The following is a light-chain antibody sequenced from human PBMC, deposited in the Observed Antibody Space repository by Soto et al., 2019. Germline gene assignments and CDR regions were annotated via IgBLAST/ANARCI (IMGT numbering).Light chain of an antibody. CDR2: AAS. Sequence: EIVLTQSPDTLSLSPGEGATLSCRASQSVSSNYLAWYQQKPGQAPRLLIYAASSRATGIPDRFSGSGSGTDVILTISRLEPEDFGVYYCQQYGRSPPWTFGQGTKVEIK. CDR1: QSVSSNY. V-gene: IGKV3-20*01. CDR3: QQYGRSPPWT. J-gene: IGKJ1*01.